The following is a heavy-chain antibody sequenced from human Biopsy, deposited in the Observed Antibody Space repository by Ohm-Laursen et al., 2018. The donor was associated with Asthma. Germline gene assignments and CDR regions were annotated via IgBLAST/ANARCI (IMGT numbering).Heavy chain of an antibody. CDR3: ARTTYGDDGFDP. Sequence: SETLSLTCIVSGGSLSSGPYYRSWIRQHPVKGLEWIGYIYYSGSTYYNPSLKSRVSISLDTSKNQFSLSLTSVTAADTAVYYCARTTYGDDGFDPWGQGTLVTVSS. D-gene: IGHD4-17*01. J-gene: IGHJ5*02. V-gene: IGHV4-31*02. CDR1: GGSLSSGPYY. CDR2: IYYSGST.